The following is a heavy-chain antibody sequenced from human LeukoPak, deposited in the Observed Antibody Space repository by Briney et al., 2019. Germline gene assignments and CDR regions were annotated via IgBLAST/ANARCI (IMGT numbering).Heavy chain of an antibody. D-gene: IGHD3-10*02. CDR1: GFTFSNYW. J-gene: IGHJ3*01. Sequence: GGSLRLSCAASGFTFSNYWMSWVRQAPGKGLEWVANIKQDGSDRYYVDSVKGRFTISRDNAENSVFLQMSSLRAEDTARYYCGGWPMFSDGFHVWGQGTMVTVSS. CDR2: IKQDGSDR. CDR3: GGWPMFSDGFHV. V-gene: IGHV3-7*01.